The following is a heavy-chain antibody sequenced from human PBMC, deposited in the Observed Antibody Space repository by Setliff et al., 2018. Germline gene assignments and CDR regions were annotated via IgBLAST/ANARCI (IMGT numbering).Heavy chain of an antibody. CDR3: AKPTDV. CDR1: GGSISSYY. Sequence: ETLSLTCTVSGGSISSYYWSWIRQPAGKGLEWIGHIYIGGSTYYADSVKGRFTISRDNSKNTLYLQMNSLRAEDTAVYYCAKPTDVWGQGTTVTVSS. J-gene: IGHJ6*02. V-gene: IGHV3-53*01. CDR2: IYIGGST.